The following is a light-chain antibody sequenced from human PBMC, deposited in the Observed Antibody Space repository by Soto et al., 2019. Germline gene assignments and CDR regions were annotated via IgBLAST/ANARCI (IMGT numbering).Light chain of an antibody. J-gene: IGLJ1*01. CDR2: DVS. Sequence: ALTQPASVSGSPGQSVTISCTGTSSDVGAYNYVSWYQQHPAKVPKLMIYDVSNRPSGVSDRFSGSKSGNTASLTISGLQAEDEADYYCYSYTSSSTYVFGTGTKLTVL. CDR1: SSDVGAYNY. V-gene: IGLV2-14*01. CDR3: YSYTSSSTYV.